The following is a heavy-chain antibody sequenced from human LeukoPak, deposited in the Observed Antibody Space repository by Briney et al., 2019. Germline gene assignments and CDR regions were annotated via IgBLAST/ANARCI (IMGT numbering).Heavy chain of an antibody. Sequence: KPSETLSLTCTVSGDSIGNYFWNWIRQSAGEGPEWIGHVYDGWRTNYNPSLKGRVTISVDTSRNLFSLRLSSVTAADTAVYYCARDYIVETGVVGFDMWGQGTMVTVSS. CDR3: ARDYIVETGVVGFDM. V-gene: IGHV4-4*07. J-gene: IGHJ3*02. D-gene: IGHD2-8*02. CDR1: GDSIGNYF. CDR2: VYDGWRT.